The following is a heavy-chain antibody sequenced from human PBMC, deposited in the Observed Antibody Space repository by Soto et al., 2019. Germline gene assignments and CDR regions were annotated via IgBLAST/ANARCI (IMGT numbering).Heavy chain of an antibody. CDR3: ARTAPMDAGDKYYYDF. V-gene: IGHV1-69*13. D-gene: IGHD3-16*01. Sequence: ASVKVSCKTSGGTFSTCGISWVRQAPGQGLEWMGGIIPFFGTAEYSQKFEDRITITADESTNTAYMDLRSLTSEDTAIYYCARTAPMDAGDKYYYDFWGQGALVTVSS. CDR1: GGTFSTCG. J-gene: IGHJ4*02. CDR2: IIPFFGTA.